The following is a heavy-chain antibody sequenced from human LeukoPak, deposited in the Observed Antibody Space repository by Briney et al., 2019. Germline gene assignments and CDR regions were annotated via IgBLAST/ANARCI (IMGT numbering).Heavy chain of an antibody. D-gene: IGHD6-6*01. Sequence: GGSLRLSCAASGFTFSSYWMHWVRQAPGKGLVWVSRINSDGSSTSYADSVKGRFTISRDNAKNTLYLQMTSLRAEDTAVYYCARGVAARPGYFDYWGQGTLVTVSS. CDR3: ARGVAARPGYFDY. CDR1: GFTFSSYW. CDR2: INSDGSST. J-gene: IGHJ4*02. V-gene: IGHV3-74*01.